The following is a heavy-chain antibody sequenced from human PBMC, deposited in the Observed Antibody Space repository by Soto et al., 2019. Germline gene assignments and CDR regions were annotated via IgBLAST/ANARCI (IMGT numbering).Heavy chain of an antibody. D-gene: IGHD2-2*01. CDR2: ISHSGTYI. J-gene: IGHJ3*01. V-gene: IGHV3-21*01. Sequence: AQLVESGGSLVKPGGSLRLSCAASGFAFGDYIMNWVRQAPGRGLEWVASISHSGTYIFYVDSVKGRFAISRDNAEGSLFLQMSSLRVEDTAIYYCASPRDYCVSTSNCFIAFDLWGQGTRVTVSS. CDR3: ASPRDYCVSTSNCFIAFDL. CDR1: GFAFGDYI.